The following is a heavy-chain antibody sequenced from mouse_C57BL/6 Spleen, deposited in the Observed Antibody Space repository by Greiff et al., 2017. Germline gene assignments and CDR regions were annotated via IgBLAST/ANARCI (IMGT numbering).Heavy chain of an antibody. CDR1: GFTFSSYA. Sequence: EVHLVESGEGLVKPGGSLKLSCAASGFTFSSYAMSWVRQTPEKRLEWVAYISSGGDYIYYADTVKGRFTISRDNARNTLYLQMSSLKSEDTAMYYCTREGAYGNYDYFDYWGQGTTLTVSS. CDR3: TREGAYGNYDYFDY. J-gene: IGHJ2*01. V-gene: IGHV5-9-1*02. CDR2: ISSGGDYI. D-gene: IGHD2-1*01.